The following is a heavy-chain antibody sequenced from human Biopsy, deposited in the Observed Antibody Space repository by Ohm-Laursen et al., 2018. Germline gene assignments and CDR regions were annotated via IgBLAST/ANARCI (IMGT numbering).Heavy chain of an antibody. J-gene: IGHJ4*02. CDR1: GYTFTSYD. V-gene: IGHV1-18*01. CDR2: ISPYNDKT. CDR3: ARVVCTSTTCYGLLDN. D-gene: IGHD2/OR15-2a*01. Sequence: SVTVSCKASGYTFTSYDISWVRQAPGQGLEWMGWISPYNDKTSYPPKLQDRVTMTADTSTNTAHMELRSLRSDDTAVYYCARVVCTSTTCYGLLDNWGQGTVVTVSS.